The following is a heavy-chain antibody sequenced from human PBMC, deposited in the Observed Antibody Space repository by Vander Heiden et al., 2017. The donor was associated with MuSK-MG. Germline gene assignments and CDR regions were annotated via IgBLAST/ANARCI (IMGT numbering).Heavy chain of an antibody. CDR3: AKSLRLGELSHDAFDI. Sequence: EVQLLESGGGLVQPGGSLRLSCAASGFTFSSYAMRWVSQAPGKGLEWVSGISGSGGSTYYADSVKGRFTISRDNSKNTLYLQMNSLRAEDTAVYYCAKSLRLGELSHDAFDIWGQGTMVTVSS. D-gene: IGHD3-16*02. CDR1: GFTFSSYA. J-gene: IGHJ3*02. V-gene: IGHV3-23*01. CDR2: ISGSGGST.